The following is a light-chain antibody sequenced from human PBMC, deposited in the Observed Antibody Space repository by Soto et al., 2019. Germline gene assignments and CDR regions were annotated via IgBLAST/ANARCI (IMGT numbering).Light chain of an antibody. V-gene: IGKV1-8*01. CDR1: QGISSY. CDR3: QQRFDWPKIT. J-gene: IGKJ5*01. CDR2: AAS. Sequence: ATQMTQSPSSLSASTGDRVTITCRASQGISSYLAWYQQKPGKAPKLLIYAASTLQSGVPSRFSGSGSGTDFTLTISSLEPEDFGVFYCQQRFDWPKITFGQGTRLEIK.